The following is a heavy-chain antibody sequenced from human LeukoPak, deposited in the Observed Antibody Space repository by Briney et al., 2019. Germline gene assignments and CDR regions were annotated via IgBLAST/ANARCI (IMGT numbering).Heavy chain of an antibody. CDR1: GFTFSSYG. CDR3: AKEGTMVRGVTIWGSYYYYYMDV. CDR2: ISYDGSNK. J-gene: IGHJ6*03. D-gene: IGHD3-10*01. V-gene: IGHV3-30*18. Sequence: PGGSLRLSCAASGFTFSSYGMHWVRQAPGKGLEWVAVISYDGSNKYYADSVKGRFTISRDNSKNTLYLQMNSVIAEDTAVYYCAKEGTMVRGVTIWGSYYYYYMDVWGKGTTVTVSS.